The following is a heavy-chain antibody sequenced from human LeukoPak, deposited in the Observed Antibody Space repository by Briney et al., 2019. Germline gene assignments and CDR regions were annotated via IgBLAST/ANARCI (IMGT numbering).Heavy chain of an antibody. CDR3: ARKDPGYSGYSDFDY. CDR2: IYHSGST. CDR1: GYSIGSGYY. J-gene: IGHJ4*02. Sequence: SETLSLTCTVSGYSIGSGYYWGWIRQPPGKGLEWIGNIYHSGSTYYHPSLKSRVTISMDTSKNQFSLKLSSVTAADTAVYLCARKDPGYSGYSDFDYWGQGSLVTVSS. D-gene: IGHD5-12*01. V-gene: IGHV4-38-2*02.